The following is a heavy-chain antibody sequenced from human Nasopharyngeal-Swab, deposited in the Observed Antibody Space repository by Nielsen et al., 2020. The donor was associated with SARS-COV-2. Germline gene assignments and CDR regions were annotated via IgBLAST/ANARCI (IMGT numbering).Heavy chain of an antibody. D-gene: IGHD6-13*01. CDR2: ISSSGSTI. CDR3: ARDFGAPSSSWYDGDWFDP. J-gene: IGHJ5*02. CDR1: GFTFSDYY. V-gene: IGHV3-11*01. Sequence: GESLKISCAASGFTFSDYYMSWIRQAPGKGLEWVSYISSSGSTIYYADSVKGRFTISRDNAKNSLYLQMNSLGAEDTAVYYCARDFGAPSSSWYDGDWFDPWGQGTLVTVSS.